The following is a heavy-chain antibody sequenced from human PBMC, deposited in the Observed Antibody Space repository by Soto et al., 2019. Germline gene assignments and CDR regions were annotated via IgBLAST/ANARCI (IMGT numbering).Heavy chain of an antibody. D-gene: IGHD1-26*01. CDR1: GFTFSTYW. CDR3: ARDKVVGPTTLGY. Sequence: EVQLVESGGGLVQPGGSLRLSCVVSGFTFSTYWMSWVRQAPGKGLEWVANIKEDGSEKYYLDSVKGRFTIYRDNAKNSLYLQMNRLRAEDTAVYYCARDKVVGPTTLGYWGQGTLVTVSS. J-gene: IGHJ4*02. V-gene: IGHV3-7*03. CDR2: IKEDGSEK.